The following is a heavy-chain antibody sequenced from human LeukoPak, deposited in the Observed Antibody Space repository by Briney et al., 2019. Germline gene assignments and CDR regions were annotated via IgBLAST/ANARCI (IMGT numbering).Heavy chain of an antibody. CDR2: IYYSGST. V-gene: IGHV4-31*03. CDR3: ARDDYGDYRYFDL. D-gene: IGHD4-17*01. J-gene: IGHJ2*01. CDR1: GDSINSGGYF. Sequence: SETLSLTCTVSGDSINSGGYFWSWIRQHPGKGLEWIGYIYYSGSTYYNPSLKSRVTISVDTSKNQFSLKLSSVTAADTAVYYCARDDYGDYRYFDLWGRGTLVTVSS.